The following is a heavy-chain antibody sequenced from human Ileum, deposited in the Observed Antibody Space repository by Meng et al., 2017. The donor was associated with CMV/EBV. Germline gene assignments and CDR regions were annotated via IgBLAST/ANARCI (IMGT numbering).Heavy chain of an antibody. V-gene: IGHV3-73*01. CDR3: SRLGEWEVINQSFDY. CDR2: IRGKVGNSAT. J-gene: IGHJ4*02. Sequence: GGFLRPSCAASGFTFSNYGIHWVRQAAGKGLEWVGRIRGKVGNSATAYAESVKGRFTITRGDSKNTAYLQMNSLKTEDAAVYYCSRLGEWEVINQSFDYWGLGTLVTVSS. D-gene: IGHD1-26*01. CDR1: GFTFSNYG.